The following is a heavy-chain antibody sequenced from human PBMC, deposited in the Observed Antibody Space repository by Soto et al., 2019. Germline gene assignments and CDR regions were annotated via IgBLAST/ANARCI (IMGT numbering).Heavy chain of an antibody. CDR3: ARARGLRYFDWLLYPVWFDP. V-gene: IGHV4-34*01. Sequence: QVQLQQWGAGLLKPSETLSLTCAVYGGSFSGYYWSWIRQPPGKGLEWIGEINHSGSTNYNPSLKRRVTLSVDTSKNQFSLKLSSVAAADTAVYYCARARGLRYFDWLLYPVWFDPWGQGTLVTVSS. J-gene: IGHJ5*02. CDR2: INHSGST. CDR1: GGSFSGYY. D-gene: IGHD3-9*01.